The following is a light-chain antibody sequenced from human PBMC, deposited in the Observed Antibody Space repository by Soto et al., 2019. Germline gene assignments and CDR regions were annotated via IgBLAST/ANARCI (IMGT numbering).Light chain of an antibody. Sequence: GDRVTITCRASQGISNDLAWYQQKPGKVPKLLISAASTLQPGVPSRFSGSGSGTDFTLTISSLQPEDVATYYCQKYNSAPHTVGQGTRLEIK. CDR1: QGISND. CDR2: AAS. J-gene: IGKJ5*01. V-gene: IGKV1-27*01. CDR3: QKYNSAPHT.